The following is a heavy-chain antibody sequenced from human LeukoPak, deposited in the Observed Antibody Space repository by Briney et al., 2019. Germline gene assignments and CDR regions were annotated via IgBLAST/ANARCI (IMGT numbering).Heavy chain of an antibody. CDR3: VRDCSSTSCYGNY. J-gene: IGHJ4*01. D-gene: IGHD2-2*01. Sequence: GGSLRLSCAASGFNFYNARMSWVRQAPGKGLEWVAIIKQDGSEKYYVDSVKGRFTISRDNAKNSLYLQMNSLRAEDTALYYCVRDCSSTSCYGNYWGQEPCLPSPQ. CDR1: GFNFYNAR. CDR2: IKQDGSEK. V-gene: IGHV3-7*01.